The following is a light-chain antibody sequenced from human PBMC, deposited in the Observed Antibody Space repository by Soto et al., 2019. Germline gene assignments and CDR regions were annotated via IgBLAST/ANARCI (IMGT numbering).Light chain of an antibody. Sequence: QSVLTQPASVSGSPGQSITISCTGTSSDVGGYNYVSWYQQHPGKAPKLIIYDVTNRPSGVSDRFSGSKSGNTASLTISGLQAEDGTDYYCSSYTRSSTPFVFGTGTKLTVL. CDR2: DVT. CDR1: SSDVGGYNY. J-gene: IGLJ1*01. CDR3: SSYTRSSTPFV. V-gene: IGLV2-14*03.